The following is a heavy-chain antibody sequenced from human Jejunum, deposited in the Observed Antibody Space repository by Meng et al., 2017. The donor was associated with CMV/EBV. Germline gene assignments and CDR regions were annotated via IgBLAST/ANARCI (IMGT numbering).Heavy chain of an antibody. CDR2: FVNNVDT. V-gene: IGHV1-18*01. D-gene: IGHD3-10*01. CDR3: ARGTPGRSYSDY. Sequence: QVPLLHSGAEVKKPGAAVRVSCEASGYTFASYGISWLRQAPGQGLEWMGWFVNNVDTYSAQKFQGRVTMTTDTHTSTAFMELRSLRSDDTAVYYCARGTPGRSYSDYWGQGTLVTVSS. CDR1: GYTFASYG. J-gene: IGHJ4*02.